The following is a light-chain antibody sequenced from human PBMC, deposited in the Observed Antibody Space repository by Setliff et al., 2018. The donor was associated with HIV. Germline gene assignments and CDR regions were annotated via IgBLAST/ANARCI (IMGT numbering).Light chain of an antibody. V-gene: IGLV2-14*01. J-gene: IGLJ2*01. CDR2: GVR. Sequence: QSVLTQPASVSGSPGQSITISCTGTSSDVDDGNSVSWYQQHPDKAPKLIIFGVRHRPSGVSGRFSGSKSGNTASLTISGLQPEDEADYYCTSYTTDILIFGGGTKGTVL. CDR3: TSYTTDILI. CDR1: SSDVDDGNS.